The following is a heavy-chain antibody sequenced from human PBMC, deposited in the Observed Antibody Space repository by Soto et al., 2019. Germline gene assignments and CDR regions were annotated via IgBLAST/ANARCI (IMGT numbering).Heavy chain of an antibody. V-gene: IGHV1-8*01. CDR3: ARRGLSYQLLGVRGYYYYGMDV. D-gene: IGHD2-2*01. CDR1: GYTFTSYD. J-gene: IGHJ6*02. Sequence: ASVKVSCKASGYTFTSYDINWVRQATGQGLEWMGWMNPNSGNTGYAQKFQGRVTMTRNTSISTAYMELSSLRSEDTAVYYCARRGLSYQLLGVRGYYYYGMDVWGQGTTVTVSS. CDR2: MNPNSGNT.